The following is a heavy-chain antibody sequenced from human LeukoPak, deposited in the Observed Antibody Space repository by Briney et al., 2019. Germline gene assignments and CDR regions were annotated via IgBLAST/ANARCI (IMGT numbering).Heavy chain of an antibody. CDR2: IYYSGST. V-gene: IGHV4-38-2*02. Sequence: SETLSLTCTVSGYSISSGYYWGWIRQPPGKGLEWIGSIYYSGSTYYNPSLKSRVTISVDTSKNQFSLKLSSVTAADTAVYYCARARRITMIVVVYDAFDIWGQGTMVTVSS. CDR1: GYSISSGYY. J-gene: IGHJ3*02. CDR3: ARARRITMIVVVYDAFDI. D-gene: IGHD3-22*01.